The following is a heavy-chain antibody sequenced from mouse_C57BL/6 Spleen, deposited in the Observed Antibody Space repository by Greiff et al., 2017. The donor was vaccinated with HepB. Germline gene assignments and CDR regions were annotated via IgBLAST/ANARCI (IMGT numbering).Heavy chain of an antibody. V-gene: IGHV1-81*01. Sequence: VKLQQSGAELARPGASVKLSCKASGYTFTSYGISWVKQRTGQGLEWIGGIYPRSGNTYYNEKFKGKATLTADKSSSTAYMELRSLTSEDSAVYFCAREDSSGYVFAYWGQGTLVTVSA. D-gene: IGHD3-2*02. J-gene: IGHJ3*01. CDR1: GYTFTSYG. CDR2: IYPRSGNT. CDR3: AREDSSGYVFAY.